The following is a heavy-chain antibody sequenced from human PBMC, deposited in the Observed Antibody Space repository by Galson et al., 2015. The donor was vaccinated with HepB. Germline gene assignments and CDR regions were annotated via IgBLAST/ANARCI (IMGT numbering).Heavy chain of an antibody. CDR2: IIPIFGTA. J-gene: IGHJ6*02. Sequence: SVKVSCKASGGTFSSYAISWVRQAPGQGLEWMGGIIPIFGTANYAQKFQGRVTITADESTSTAYMELSSLRSEDSAVYYCARAIFQWGRVYGMDVWGQGTTVTVSS. CDR3: ARAIFQWGRVYGMDV. CDR1: GGTFSSYA. V-gene: IGHV1-69*13. D-gene: IGHD2/OR15-2a*01.